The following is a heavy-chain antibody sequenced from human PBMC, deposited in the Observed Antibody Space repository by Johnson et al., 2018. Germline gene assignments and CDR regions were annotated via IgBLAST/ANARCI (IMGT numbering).Heavy chain of an antibody. CDR3: AKEVGRGREPPRGDFDI. D-gene: IGHD3-16*01. CDR1: GFTFSSYG. CDR2: LSYDGNK. V-gene: IGHV3-30*18. J-gene: IGHJ3*02. Sequence: QVQLVESGGGVVQPGRSLRLSCAASGFTFSSYGMHWVRQAPGTGLEWVAVLSYDGNKYYADSVTGRFTISRDNSKNTLYLQMNSLRVDDTAVYYCAKEVGRGREPPRGDFDIWGQGTMVTVSS.